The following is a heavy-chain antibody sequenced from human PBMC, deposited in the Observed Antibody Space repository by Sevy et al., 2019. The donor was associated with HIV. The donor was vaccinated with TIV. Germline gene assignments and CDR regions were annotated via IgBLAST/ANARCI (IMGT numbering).Heavy chain of an antibody. CDR1: GFTFSSYA. CDR2: ISYDGSNK. J-gene: IGHJ4*02. D-gene: IGHD3-22*01. V-gene: IGHV3-30-3*01. Sequence: GGSLRLSCAASGFTFSSYAMHWVRQAPGKGLEWVAVISYDGSNKYYADSVKGRFTISRDNSKNTLYLQMNSLRAEDQAVYFWGRDLRDYDSSGYFYGGGDYWGQGTLVTVSS. CDR3: GRDLRDYDSSGYFYGGGDY.